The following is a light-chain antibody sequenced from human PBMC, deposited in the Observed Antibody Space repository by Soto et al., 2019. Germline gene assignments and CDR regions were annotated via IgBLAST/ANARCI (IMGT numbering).Light chain of an antibody. CDR2: SNN. J-gene: IGLJ1*01. CDR3: AAWDDSLNGYV. CDR1: SSNIGSNT. Sequence: QSVLTQPPSASGTPGRRVVISCSGSSSNIGSNTVNWYQQLPGTAPKLLIYSNNHRPSAVPDRFSGSKSGTSASLAISGLQSDDEADYYCAAWDDSLNGYVFATGTKVTVL. V-gene: IGLV1-44*01.